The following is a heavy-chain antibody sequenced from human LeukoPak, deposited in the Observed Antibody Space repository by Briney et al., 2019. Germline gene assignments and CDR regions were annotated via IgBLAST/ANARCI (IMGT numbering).Heavy chain of an antibody. CDR3: AKGVWTDYTITYFDY. D-gene: IGHD3/OR15-3a*01. J-gene: IGHJ4*02. CDR1: GFTFSSYA. Sequence: QPGGSLRLSCAASGFTFSSYAMSWVRQAPGKGLEWVSAISGSGGSTFYADSVRGRFTISRDNSKNTLYLRLNSLRAEDTAIYYCAKGVWTDYTITYFDYWGQGTLVTVSS. V-gene: IGHV3-23*01. CDR2: ISGSGGST.